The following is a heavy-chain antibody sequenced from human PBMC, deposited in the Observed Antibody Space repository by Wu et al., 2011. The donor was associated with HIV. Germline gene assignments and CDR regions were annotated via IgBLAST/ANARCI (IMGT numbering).Heavy chain of an antibody. J-gene: IGHJ5*02. CDR3: ARGYCSSTERGAKFSELGSDP. V-gene: IGHV1-69*14. Sequence: QVQLVQSGAEVKKPGSSVKVSCKASGGTFSSYAISWVRQAPGQGLEWMGGIIPIFGTANYAQKFQGRVTITADKSTSTAYMELSSLRSEDTAVYYCARGYCSSTERGAKFSELGSDPWGQGTL. D-gene: IGHD2-2*01. CDR1: GGTFSSYA. CDR2: IIPIFGTA.